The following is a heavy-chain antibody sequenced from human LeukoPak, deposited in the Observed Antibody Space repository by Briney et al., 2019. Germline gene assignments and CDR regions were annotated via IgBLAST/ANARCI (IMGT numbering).Heavy chain of an antibody. Sequence: ASVKVSCKASGYTFTSYDINWVRQATGQGLEWMGWMNPNSGNTGYAQKFQGRVTITRNTSISTAYMELSSLRSEDTAVYYCARNVVPDTAIDYWGQGTLVTVSS. CDR2: MNPNSGNT. CDR3: ARNVVPDTAIDY. CDR1: GYTFTSYD. D-gene: IGHD5-18*01. V-gene: IGHV1-8*03. J-gene: IGHJ4*02.